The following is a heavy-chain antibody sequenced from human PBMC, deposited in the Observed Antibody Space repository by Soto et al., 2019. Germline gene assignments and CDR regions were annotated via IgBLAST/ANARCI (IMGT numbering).Heavy chain of an antibody. D-gene: IGHD2-2*02. J-gene: IGHJ5*02. CDR1: GGSISSSNW. CDR2: IYHSGST. CDR3: AREGYCSSTSCYSWFDP. V-gene: IGHV4-4*02. Sequence: QVQLQESGPGLVKPSGTLSLTCAVSGGSISSSNWWSWVRQPPGKGLEWIGEIYHSGSTNYNPSLKGRVTISVDKAKNQFSLKLSSVTAADTAVYYCAREGYCSSTSCYSWFDPWGQGTLVTVSS.